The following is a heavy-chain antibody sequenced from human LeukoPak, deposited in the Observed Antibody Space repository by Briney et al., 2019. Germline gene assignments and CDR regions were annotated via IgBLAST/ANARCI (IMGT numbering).Heavy chain of an antibody. CDR3: AKDQAGNTMVRGVIIKAYYYYYGMDV. CDR1: GFTFSSYG. CDR2: ISYDGSNK. Sequence: PGGSLRPSCAASGFTFSSYGMHWVRQAPGKGLEWVAVISYDGSNKYYADSVKGRFTISRDNSKNTLYLQMNSLRAEDTAVYYCAKDQAGNTMVRGVIIKAYYYYYGMDVWGQGTRVTVSS. V-gene: IGHV3-30*18. J-gene: IGHJ6*02. D-gene: IGHD3-10*01.